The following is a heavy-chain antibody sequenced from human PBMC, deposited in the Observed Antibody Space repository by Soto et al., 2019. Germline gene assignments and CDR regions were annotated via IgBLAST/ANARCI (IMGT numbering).Heavy chain of an antibody. V-gene: IGHV3-30-3*01. J-gene: IGHJ4*02. Sequence: QVQLVESGGGVVQPGRSLRLSCAASGFTFSSYAMHWVRQAPGKGLEWVAVISYDGSNKYYADSVKGRFTISRDNSKNTLYLQMNSLRAEDTAMYYCARGDFWSGLDCWGQGTLVTVSS. CDR1: GFTFSSYA. CDR2: ISYDGSNK. D-gene: IGHD3-3*01. CDR3: ARGDFWSGLDC.